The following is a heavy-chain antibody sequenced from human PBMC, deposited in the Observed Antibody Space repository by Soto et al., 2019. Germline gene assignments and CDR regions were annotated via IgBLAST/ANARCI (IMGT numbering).Heavy chain of an antibody. Sequence: VQLVESGGGLVQPEGSLRLSCAASGFTFSSYAMHWVRQAPGKGLEWVAVISYDGSNKYYADSVKGRFTISRDNSKNTLYLQMNSLRAEDTAVYYCARDIGIAAAAYGMDVWGQGTTVTVSS. CDR3: ARDIGIAAAAYGMDV. V-gene: IGHV3-30-3*01. CDR1: GFTFSSYA. D-gene: IGHD6-13*01. CDR2: ISYDGSNK. J-gene: IGHJ6*02.